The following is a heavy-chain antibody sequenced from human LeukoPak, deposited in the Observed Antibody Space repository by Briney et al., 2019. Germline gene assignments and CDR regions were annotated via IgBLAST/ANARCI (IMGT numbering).Heavy chain of an antibody. Sequence: SETLSLTCTVSGGSISNVNYYWGWIRQPPGKGLEWIGSIYYSGSTYYNPSLKSRVTISVDTSKNQFSLKLSSVTAADTAVYYCARGGYYDSSGYYVASAYNWFDPWGQGTLVTVSS. CDR3: ARGGYYDSSGYYVASAYNWFDP. J-gene: IGHJ5*02. CDR2: IYYSGST. CDR1: GGSISNVNYY. V-gene: IGHV4-39*01. D-gene: IGHD3-22*01.